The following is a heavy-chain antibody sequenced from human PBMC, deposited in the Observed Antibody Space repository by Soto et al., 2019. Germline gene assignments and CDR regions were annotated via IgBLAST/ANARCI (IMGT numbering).Heavy chain of an antibody. CDR1: GYTFTSYG. D-gene: IGHD2-21*01. V-gene: IGHV1-18*04. CDR3: ASDLGRGVIAAY. CDR2: ISAYNGNT. Sequence: QVQLVQSGAGVKKPGASVKVSCKASGYTFTSYGISWERQAPGQGLQWMGWISAYNGNTNYAQKLQGRVTMTTDTSTSTAYMELKSLRSDDTAVYYCASDLGRGVIAAYWGQGTLVTVSS. J-gene: IGHJ4*02.